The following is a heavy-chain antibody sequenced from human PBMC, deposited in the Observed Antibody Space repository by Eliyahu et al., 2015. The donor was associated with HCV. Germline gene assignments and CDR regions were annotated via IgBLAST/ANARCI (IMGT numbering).Heavy chain of an antibody. CDR2: ISSHGDTT. CDR1: GFXFSXYA. V-gene: IGHV3-64D*06. J-gene: IGHJ5*02. Sequence: ELQLVESGGGLVQPGGSLRLSCSASGFXFSXYAMHWXRQAPGKGLEXVTAISSHGDTTYLADSVKDRFTISRDNSKNTLYLQMSSLRPEDTAVYYCVKSGGEIVVVPAAIPHVWFDLWGQGILVTVSS. CDR3: VKSGGEIVVVPAAIPHVWFDL. D-gene: IGHD2-2*01.